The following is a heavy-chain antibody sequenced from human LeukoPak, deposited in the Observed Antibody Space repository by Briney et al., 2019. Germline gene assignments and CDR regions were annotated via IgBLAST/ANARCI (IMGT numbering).Heavy chain of an antibody. V-gene: IGHV1-69*13. CDR3: ARSDDSSGYYFGYFDY. CDR1: GGTFTSYA. CDR2: IIPIFGTA. D-gene: IGHD3-22*01. J-gene: IGHJ4*02. Sequence: SVKVSCKASGGTFTSYAISWVRQAPGQGLEWMGGIIPIFGTANYAQKFQGRVTITADESTSTAYMELSSLRSEDTAVYYCARSDDSSGYYFGYFDYWGQGTLVTVSS.